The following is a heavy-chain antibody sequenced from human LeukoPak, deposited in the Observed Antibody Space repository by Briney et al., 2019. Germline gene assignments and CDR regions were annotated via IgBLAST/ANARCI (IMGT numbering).Heavy chain of an antibody. CDR3: ARAPPLYSSSWSADY. Sequence: ASVKVSCKASGYTFTSFGISWVRQAPGQGLEWMGWISAYNGNTNYPQKLQGRVTMTTDTSTSTAYMELRSLRSDDTAVYYCARAPPLYSSSWSADYWGRGALVTVSS. D-gene: IGHD6-13*01. CDR1: GYTFTSFG. J-gene: IGHJ4*02. V-gene: IGHV1-18*01. CDR2: ISAYNGNT.